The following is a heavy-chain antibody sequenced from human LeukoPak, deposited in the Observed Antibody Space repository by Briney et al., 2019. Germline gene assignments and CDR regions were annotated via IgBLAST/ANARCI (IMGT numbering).Heavy chain of an antibody. D-gene: IGHD3-9*01. J-gene: IGHJ4*02. Sequence: GASVKVSCKASGYTFTGYYMHWVRQAPGQGLEWMGWINPNSGGTNYAQKFQGRVTMTRDTSISTAYMELSRLRSDDTAVYYCARADILTGPTPLYWGQGTLVTVSS. CDR2: INPNSGGT. CDR3: ARADILTGPTPLY. CDR1: GYTFTGYY. V-gene: IGHV1-2*02.